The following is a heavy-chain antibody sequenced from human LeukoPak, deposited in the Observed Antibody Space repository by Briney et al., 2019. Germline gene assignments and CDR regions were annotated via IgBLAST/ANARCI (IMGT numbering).Heavy chain of an antibody. V-gene: IGHV3-53*01. CDR1: GFTVSSNY. D-gene: IGHD1-1*01. J-gene: IGHJ6*03. CDR3: TTEVDWNDVWSWQDYYYYYYMDV. CDR2: IYSGGST. Sequence: GGSLRLSCAASGFTVSSNYMSWVRQAPGKGLEWVSVIYSGGSTYYADSVKGRFTISRDNSKNTLYLQMNSLRAEDTAVYYCTTEVDWNDVWSWQDYYYYYYMDVWGKGTTVTVSS.